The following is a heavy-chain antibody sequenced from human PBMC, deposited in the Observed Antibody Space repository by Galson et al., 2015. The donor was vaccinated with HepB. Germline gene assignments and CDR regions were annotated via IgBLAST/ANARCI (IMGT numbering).Heavy chain of an antibody. CDR1: GFTFSSYA. Sequence: SLRLSCAASGFTFSSYAMSWVRQAPGKGLEWVSAISGSGGSTYYADSVKGRFTISRDNSKNTLYLQMNSLRAEDTAVYYCAKDLSDIVLVVYAGPFDYWGQGTLVTVSS. J-gene: IGHJ4*02. V-gene: IGHV3-23*01. CDR2: ISGSGGST. D-gene: IGHD2-8*02. CDR3: AKDLSDIVLVVYAGPFDY.